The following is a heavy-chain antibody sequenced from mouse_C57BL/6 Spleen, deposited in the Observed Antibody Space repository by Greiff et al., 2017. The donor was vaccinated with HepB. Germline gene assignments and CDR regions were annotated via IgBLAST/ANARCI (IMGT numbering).Heavy chain of an antibody. CDR1: GYAFSSSW. Sequence: VQLQQSGPELVQPGASVKISCKASGYAFSSSWMNWVKQRPGKGLEWIGRIYPGDGDTNYNGKFKGKATLTADKSSSTAYMQLSSLTSEDSSVYFCARSGNGVFDCCCQVSTPTVSS. CDR3: ARSGNGVFDC. D-gene: IGHD1-2*01. V-gene: IGHV1-82*01. CDR2: IYPGDGDT. J-gene: IGHJ2*01.